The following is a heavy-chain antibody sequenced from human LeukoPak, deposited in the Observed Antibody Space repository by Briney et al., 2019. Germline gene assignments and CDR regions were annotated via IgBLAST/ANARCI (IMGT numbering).Heavy chain of an antibody. CDR3: ARGGDYGDLRYFDY. D-gene: IGHD4-17*01. J-gene: IGHJ4*02. Sequence: PAATLSLTCTVSGGSINNYYWSWIRQPPGKGLEWIGYIYYRGSTNYNPSLKSRVTFSVDTSKNQLSLKLNSVTAADTAVYYCARGGDYGDLRYFDYWGQGTLV. V-gene: IGHV4-59*01. CDR2: IYYRGST. CDR1: GGSINNYY.